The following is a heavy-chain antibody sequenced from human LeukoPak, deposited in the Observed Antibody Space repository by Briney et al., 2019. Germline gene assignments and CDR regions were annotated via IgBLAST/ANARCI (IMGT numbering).Heavy chain of an antibody. CDR2: INQPGTEK. V-gene: IGHV3-7*01. CDR3: ATEGMSSDWESSFDY. Sequence: GSLRLSCAASGITFSTYWMTWVRQAPGKGLEWVANINQPGTEKYYADSVKGRFTISRDNAKKSLFLQLNSLGAEDTAVYYCATEGMSSDWESSFDYWGQGTLVTVSS. J-gene: IGHJ4*02. D-gene: IGHD6-19*01. CDR1: GITFSTYW.